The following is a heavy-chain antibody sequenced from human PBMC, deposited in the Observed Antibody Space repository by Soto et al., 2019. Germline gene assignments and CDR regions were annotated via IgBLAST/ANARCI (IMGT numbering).Heavy chain of an antibody. D-gene: IGHD3-9*01. CDR1: GFTFSSYG. CDR3: AKDTNLRYFDWSVFDY. J-gene: IGHJ4*02. Sequence: LRLSCAASGFTFSSYGMHWVRQAPGKGLEWVAVISYDGSNKYYADSVKGRFTISRDNSKNTLYLQMNSLRAEDTAVYYCAKDTNLRYFDWSVFDYWGQGTLVTVSS. CDR2: ISYDGSNK. V-gene: IGHV3-30*18.